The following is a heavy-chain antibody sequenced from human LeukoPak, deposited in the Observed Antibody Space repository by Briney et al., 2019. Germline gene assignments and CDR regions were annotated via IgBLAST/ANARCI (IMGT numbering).Heavy chain of an antibody. D-gene: IGHD5-12*01. CDR2: INPNSGGT. J-gene: IGHJ5*02. CDR1: GYTFTGYY. V-gene: IGHV1-2*02. Sequence: ASVKVSCKASGYTFTGYYMHWVRQAPGQGLEWMGWINPNSGGTNYAQKFQGRVTMTRDTSISTAYMELSRLRSDDTAVYYCARDRGWLRLFKHFDPWGQGTLVTVSS. CDR3: ARDRGWLRLFKHFDP.